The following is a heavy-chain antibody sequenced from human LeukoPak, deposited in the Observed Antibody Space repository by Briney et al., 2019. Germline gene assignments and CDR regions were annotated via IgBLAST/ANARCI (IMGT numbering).Heavy chain of an antibody. Sequence: GGSLRLSCAASGFTFSSYAMHWVRQAPGKGLEWVAVISYDGSNKYYADSVKGRFTISRDNSKNTLYLLMNSLRAEDTAVYYCARGQQSGSYFYYGLDVWGQGTTVTVSS. CDR1: GFTFSSYA. CDR2: ISYDGSNK. V-gene: IGHV3-30-3*01. J-gene: IGHJ6*02. CDR3: ARGQQSGSYFYYGLDV. D-gene: IGHD1-26*01.